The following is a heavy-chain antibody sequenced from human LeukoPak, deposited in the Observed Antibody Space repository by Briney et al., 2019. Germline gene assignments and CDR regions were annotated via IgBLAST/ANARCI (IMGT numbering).Heavy chain of an antibody. D-gene: IGHD3-22*01. CDR2: INPSGGST. Sequence: ASVKVSCKASVYTFTSYYMHWVRQAPGQGPEWMGIINPSGGSTSYAQKFQGRVTMTRDTSTSTVYMELSSLRSEDTAVYYCARDRRLSHYYDSSGYYFDYWGQGTLVTVSS. J-gene: IGHJ4*02. CDR3: ARDRRLSHYYDSSGYYFDY. CDR1: VYTFTSYY. V-gene: IGHV1-46*01.